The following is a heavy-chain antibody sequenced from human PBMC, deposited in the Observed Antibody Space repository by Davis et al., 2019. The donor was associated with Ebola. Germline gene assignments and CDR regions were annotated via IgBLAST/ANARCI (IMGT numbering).Heavy chain of an antibody. V-gene: IGHV3-30*03. Sequence: GGSLRLSCAASGFSFSNYGMHWVRQAPGKGLEWAAVISHDGNNKYYEDSVKGRFTISRDNSKNTLYLQMNSLRAEDTAVYYCAREQWLGVYYYGMDVWSKGTTVTVSS. CDR3: AREQWLGVYYYGMDV. CDR1: GFSFSNYG. D-gene: IGHD6-19*01. J-gene: IGHJ6*04. CDR2: ISHDGNNK.